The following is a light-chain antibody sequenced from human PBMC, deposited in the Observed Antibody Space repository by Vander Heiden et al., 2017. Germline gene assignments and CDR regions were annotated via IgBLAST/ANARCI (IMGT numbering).Light chain of an antibody. V-gene: IGLV1-51*01. J-gene: IGLJ1*01. CDR2: DNN. CDR3: GTWDSSLSAYV. CDR1: SSNIGNNY. Sequence: QSVLTSPPSVSAAPGQKATISCSGSSSNIGNNYVSWYQQLPGTAPKLLIYDNNKRPSGIPDRFSGSKSGTSATLGITGLQTGDEADYYCGTWDSSLSAYVFGTGTKVTVL.